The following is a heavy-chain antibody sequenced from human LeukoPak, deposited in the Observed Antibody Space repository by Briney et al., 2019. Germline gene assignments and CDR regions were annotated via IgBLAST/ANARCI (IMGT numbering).Heavy chain of an antibody. Sequence: TGGSLRLSCAASGFTFSGSAMHWVRQASGKGLEWVGRIRSKANSYATAYAASVKGRFTISRDDSKNTAYLQTNSLKTEDTAVYYCTRRYLLAAFDIWGQGTMVTVSS. V-gene: IGHV3-73*01. CDR3: TRRYLLAAFDI. CDR1: GFTFSGSA. D-gene: IGHD2-21*01. J-gene: IGHJ3*02. CDR2: IRSKANSYAT.